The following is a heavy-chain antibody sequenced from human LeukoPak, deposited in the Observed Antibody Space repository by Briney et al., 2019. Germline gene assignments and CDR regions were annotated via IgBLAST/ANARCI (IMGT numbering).Heavy chain of an antibody. CDR2: ISSSSSPK. Sequence: GGSLRLSCAASGFTFSSYSMNWVRQAPGKGLEWVSYISSSSSPKYYADSVKGRFTISRDNAKNSLYLQMNSLRAEDTAVYYCATIGPELAFDIWGQGTLVTVSS. CDR3: ATIGPELAFDI. J-gene: IGHJ3*02. V-gene: IGHV3-48*01. CDR1: GFTFSSYS. D-gene: IGHD2/OR15-2a*01.